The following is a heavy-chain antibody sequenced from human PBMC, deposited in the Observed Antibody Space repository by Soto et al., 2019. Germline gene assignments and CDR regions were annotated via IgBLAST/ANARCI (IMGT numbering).Heavy chain of an antibody. Sequence: VQLVESGGGLVQPGGSLRLSCVASEFTFSGYEMNWVRQAPGKGLEWVSYISSSGITIYYTDSVKGRFTISRDNGKKSLYLQMNGLRAEDTAVYYCVRFGGAAAGPGDYWGQGTLVTVSS. CDR1: EFTFSGYE. V-gene: IGHV3-48*03. D-gene: IGHD6-13*01. CDR2: ISSSGITI. J-gene: IGHJ4*02. CDR3: VRFGGAAAGPGDY.